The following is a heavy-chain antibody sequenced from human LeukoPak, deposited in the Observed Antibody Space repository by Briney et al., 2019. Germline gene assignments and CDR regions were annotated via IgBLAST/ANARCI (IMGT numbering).Heavy chain of an antibody. J-gene: IGHJ4*02. D-gene: IGHD3-22*01. V-gene: IGHV3-30-3*01. CDR1: GFTFSSYA. CDR3: ARHSSGYHQSFDY. CDR2: IPYDGSNK. Sequence: GRSLRLSCAASGFTFSSYAMHWVRQAPGKGLEWVAVIPYDGSNKYYADSVKGRFTISRDNSKNTLYLQMNSLRAEDTAVYYCARHSSGYHQSFDYWGQGTLVTVSS.